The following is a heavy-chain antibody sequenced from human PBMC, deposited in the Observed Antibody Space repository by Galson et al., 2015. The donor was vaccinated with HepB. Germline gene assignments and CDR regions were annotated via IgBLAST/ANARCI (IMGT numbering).Heavy chain of an antibody. CDR2: INPSGGST. CDR3: ARDCIVATIGLYYYYGMDV. J-gene: IGHJ6*02. D-gene: IGHD5-12*01. V-gene: IGHV1-46*01. Sequence: SGYTFTSYYMPWVRQAPGQGLEWMGIINPSGGSTSYAQKFQGRVTMTRDTSTSTVYMELSSLRSEDTAVYYCARDCIVATIGLYYYYGMDVWGQGTTVTVSS. CDR1: GYTFTSYY.